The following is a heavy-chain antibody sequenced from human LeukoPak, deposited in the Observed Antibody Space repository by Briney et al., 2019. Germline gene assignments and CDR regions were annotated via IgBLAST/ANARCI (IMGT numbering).Heavy chain of an antibody. CDR3: ANWNRSGYCSSTNCYGQFDP. D-gene: IGHD2-2*01. CDR2: ISAYNGNT. CDR1: GYTFTSYG. V-gene: IGHV1-18*01. Sequence: AASVKVSCKASGYTFTSYGISWVRQAPGQVLEWMGWISAYNGNTNYAQKLQGRVTMTTDTSTSTAYMELRSLRSDDTAVYYCANWNRSGYCSSTNCYGQFDPWGQGTLVTVSS. J-gene: IGHJ5*02.